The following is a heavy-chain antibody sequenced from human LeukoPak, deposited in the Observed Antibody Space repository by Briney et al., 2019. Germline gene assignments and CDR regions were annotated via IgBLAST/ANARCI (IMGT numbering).Heavy chain of an antibody. J-gene: IGHJ4*02. Sequence: SQTLSLTCAISGDSVSSNSAVWNWITQSPSRGLEWLGRTYYKSKWYNDYAESVKGRITVNPDTSKNQFSLQLNSVTPEDTAVYYCARGKQLGPFDYWGQGTLVTVSS. CDR3: ARGKQLGPFDY. CDR1: GDSVSSNSAV. D-gene: IGHD1-1*01. V-gene: IGHV6-1*01. CDR2: TYYKSKWYN.